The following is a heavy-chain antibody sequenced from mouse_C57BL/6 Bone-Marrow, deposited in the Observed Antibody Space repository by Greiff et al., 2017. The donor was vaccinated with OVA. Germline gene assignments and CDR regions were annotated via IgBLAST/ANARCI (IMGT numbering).Heavy chain of an antibody. CDR1: GYAFTNYL. D-gene: IGHD2-10*01. V-gene: IGHV1-54*01. CDR3: ARSYWLMDY. Sequence: VQLQQSGAELVRPGTSVKVSCKASGYAFTNYLIEWVKQRPGQGLEWIGVINPGSGGTNYNEKFKGKATLTADKSSSTAYMQLISLTSEDSAVYFCARSYWLMDYWGQGTSVTVSS. J-gene: IGHJ4*01. CDR2: INPGSGGT.